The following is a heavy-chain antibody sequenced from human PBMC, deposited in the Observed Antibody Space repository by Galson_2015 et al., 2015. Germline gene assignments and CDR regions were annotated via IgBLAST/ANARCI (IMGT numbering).Heavy chain of an antibody. CDR3: ARVRRSRPGHCTTIPCYQAFDI. D-gene: IGHD2-15*01. V-gene: IGHV1-3*01. CDR1: GYTFINYD. J-gene: IGHJ3*02. Sequence: SVKVSCKASGYTFINYDLHWVRQAPGQRPEWMGWINAGNGHTEYSQKLQGRVTISRDTTVSTAYMEVSSLRSEDTAVYFCARVRRSRPGHCTTIPCYQAFDIWGQGTMVTVSS. CDR2: INAGNGHT.